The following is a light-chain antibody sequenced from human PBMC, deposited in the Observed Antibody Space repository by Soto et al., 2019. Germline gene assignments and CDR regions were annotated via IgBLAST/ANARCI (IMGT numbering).Light chain of an antibody. Sequence: DIQMAQSPPALSSSVGDRVTISSRASEGINIYLAWFQQKPGKAPKSLIYGATSLQRGVPSRFSGSGGDTDFSLTISSLQPEDIATYYCQQYQRYPPSFGGGTKVDIK. CDR3: QQYQRYPPS. CDR1: EGINIY. V-gene: IGKV1-16*01. CDR2: GAT. J-gene: IGKJ4*01.